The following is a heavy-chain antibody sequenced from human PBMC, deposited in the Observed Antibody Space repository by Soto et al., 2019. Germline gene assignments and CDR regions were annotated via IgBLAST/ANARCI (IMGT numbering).Heavy chain of an antibody. CDR3: ARSLNT. J-gene: IGHJ5*02. CDR2: IHYGGSS. V-gene: IGHV4-61*01. Sequence: SETLSLTCTVSGGSVRSESYYWSWFRQPPGKGLEWIGYIHYGGSSDYNPSLKTRVTISVDTSKNQFSLKLSSVTAADTAVYYCARSLNTWGQGTLVTVSS. CDR1: GGSVRSESYY.